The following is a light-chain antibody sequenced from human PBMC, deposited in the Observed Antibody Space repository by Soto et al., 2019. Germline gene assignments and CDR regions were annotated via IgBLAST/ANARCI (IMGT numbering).Light chain of an antibody. V-gene: IGKV3-20*01. CDR3: QQYGGSPPT. CDR1: QSVSQNF. J-gene: IGKJ4*01. Sequence: EIVLTQSPGTLSLSPGERATLSCRASQSVSQNFLAWYQQKPGQAPRLLINGASSRATGIPDRFSGSGSGADFSRTIARLAPEDFAVYFCQQYGGSPPTFGGGTKV. CDR2: GAS.